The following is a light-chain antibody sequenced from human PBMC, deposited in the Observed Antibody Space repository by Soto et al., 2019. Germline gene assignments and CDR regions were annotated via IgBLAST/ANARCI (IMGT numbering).Light chain of an antibody. CDR3: MQGSHWPTT. CDR2: KIS. V-gene: IGKV2-30*02. CDR1: QGLVHSDGNTY. Sequence: DVVMTQSPLSLPVTLGQPATISCRSSQGLVHSDGNTYLSWFQQRPGQSPRRLIYKISNRDSGVPDRFSGSGSGTDFTLKISRVEAEDIGVYYCMQGSHWPTTCGQGTKVDIK. J-gene: IGKJ1*01.